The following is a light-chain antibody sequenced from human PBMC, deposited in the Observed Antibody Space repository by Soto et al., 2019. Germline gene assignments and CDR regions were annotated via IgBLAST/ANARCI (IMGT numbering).Light chain of an antibody. J-gene: IGLJ1*01. CDR3: SSYTSSTFYV. V-gene: IGLV2-14*01. CDR1: SSDVGGYNY. CDR2: EVS. Sequence: QSALTQPASVSGSPGQSITISCTGTSSDVGGYNYVSWYQQHPGKAPKLMIYEVSNRPSGVSNRSSGSKSGNTASLTISGLQAEDEADYYCSSYTSSTFYVFGTGTKLTV.